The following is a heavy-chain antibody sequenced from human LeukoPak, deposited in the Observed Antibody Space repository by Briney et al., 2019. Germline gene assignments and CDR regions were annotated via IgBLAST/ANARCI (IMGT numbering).Heavy chain of an antibody. V-gene: IGHV1-18*01. J-gene: IGHJ4*02. Sequence: ASVKVSCKASGYTFTINGISWVRQAPGRGLEWMGWISANSGDKIYAEKFHGRVTLTRDTSTGTAYMELNSLTYDDTAVYYCARDRWYAFDYWGQGTLVTVSS. CDR1: GYTFTING. D-gene: IGHD6-13*01. CDR3: ARDRWYAFDY. CDR2: ISANSGDK.